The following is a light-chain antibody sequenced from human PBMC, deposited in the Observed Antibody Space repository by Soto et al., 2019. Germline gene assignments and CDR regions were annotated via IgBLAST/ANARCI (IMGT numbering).Light chain of an antibody. CDR2: DAS. CDR1: QDITTY. Sequence: DVQLTQSPSSLSASVGDRVTITCQASQDITTYLHWYQQKPGKAPKLLISDASSLAPGVPSRFSGSGSGKDFSFTISSLQPEDSGIYSCQQYYDLPPLTFGGGSTVE. CDR3: QQYYDLPPLT. J-gene: IGKJ4*01. V-gene: IGKV1-33*01.